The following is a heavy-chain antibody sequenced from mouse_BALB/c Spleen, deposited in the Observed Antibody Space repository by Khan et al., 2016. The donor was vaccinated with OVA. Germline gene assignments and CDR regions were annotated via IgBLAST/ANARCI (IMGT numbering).Heavy chain of an antibody. CDR3: ASRNYFGYTFAN. CDR1: GYTFTDYY. Sequence: QVQLQQSGAELARPGASVKLSCKASGYTFTDYYINWVKQRTGQGLEWIGEISPGSGDTYYNEKFKGKATLTADKSSSTAYMQLSRLTSEASSVYFCASRNYFGYTFANWGHGTLVTVSA. J-gene: IGHJ3*01. D-gene: IGHD1-2*01. V-gene: IGHV1-77*01. CDR2: ISPGSGDT.